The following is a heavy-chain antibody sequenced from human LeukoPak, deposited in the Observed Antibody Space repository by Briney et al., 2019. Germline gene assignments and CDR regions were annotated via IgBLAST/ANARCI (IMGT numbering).Heavy chain of an antibody. V-gene: IGHV3-7*01. J-gene: IGHJ5*02. CDR2: IKQDGSEK. CDR3: ARDDRAGWFDP. D-gene: IGHD6-19*01. CDR1: GFTFSSYW. Sequence: PGGSLRLSCAASGFTFSSYWMRWVRQAPGKGLEWVANIKQDGSEKYYVDSVKGRFTISRDNAKNSLYLQMNSLRAEDTAVYYCARDDRAGWFDPWGQGTLVTVSS.